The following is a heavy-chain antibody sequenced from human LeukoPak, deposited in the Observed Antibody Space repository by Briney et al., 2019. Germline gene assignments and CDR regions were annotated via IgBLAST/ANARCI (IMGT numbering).Heavy chain of an antibody. CDR3: ARGTSSSWYGDY. V-gene: IGHV1-69*01. Sequence: SVKVSCKASGGTFSSYAISWVRQAPGQGLEWMGGIIPIFGTANYAQKFQGRVTITADESTSTAYLELSSLRSEDTAVYYCARGTSSSWYGDYWGQGTLVTVSS. J-gene: IGHJ4*02. CDR1: GGTFSSYA. D-gene: IGHD6-13*01. CDR2: IIPIFGTA.